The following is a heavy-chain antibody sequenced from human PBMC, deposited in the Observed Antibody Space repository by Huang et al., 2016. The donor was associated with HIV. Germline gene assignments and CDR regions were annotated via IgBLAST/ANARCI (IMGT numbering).Heavy chain of an antibody. Sequence: EVQLVQSGAVVKKPGESLKISCKGSGYTFNGYWIGWVRQMPGKGLEWMGIIDPGDSDTTYSPSFQGQVTISADKSSSTAYLQWSGLKASDTAMYYCARQGVGDFVVEPTGLGAFDIWGQGTMVTVSS. CDR1: GYTFNGYW. J-gene: IGHJ3*02. D-gene: IGHD2-2*01. CDR2: IDPGDSDT. V-gene: IGHV5-51*01. CDR3: ARQGVGDFVVEPTGLGAFDI.